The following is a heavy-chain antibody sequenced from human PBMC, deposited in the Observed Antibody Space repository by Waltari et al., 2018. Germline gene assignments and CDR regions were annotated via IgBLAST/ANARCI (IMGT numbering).Heavy chain of an antibody. CDR3: ANPGFPILEWLPDDY. D-gene: IGHD3-3*01. V-gene: IGHV3-30*18. J-gene: IGHJ4*02. Sequence: QVQLVESGGGVVQPGRSLRLSCAASGFTFSSYGMHWVRQAPGKGLEWVAVISYDGSNKYYADSVKGRFTSSRDNSKNTLYLKMNSLRAEDTAVYYCANPGFPILEWLPDDYWGQGTLVTVSS. CDR2: ISYDGSNK. CDR1: GFTFSSYG.